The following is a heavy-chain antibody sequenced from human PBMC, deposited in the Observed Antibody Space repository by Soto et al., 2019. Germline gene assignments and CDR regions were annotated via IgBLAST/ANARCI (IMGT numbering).Heavy chain of an antibody. J-gene: IGHJ6*02. D-gene: IGHD3-22*01. CDR2: IKSKTDGGTT. CDR3: TTDYYDSSGPNYLRPYYYYGMDV. V-gene: IGHV3-15*07. Sequence: EVQLVESGGGLVKPGGSLRLSCAASGFTFSNAWMNWVRQAPGKGLEWVGRIKSKTDGGTTDYAAPVKGRFTISRDDSKNTLYLQMNSLKTEDTAVYYCTTDYYDSSGPNYLRPYYYYGMDVWGQGTTVTVSS. CDR1: GFTFSNAW.